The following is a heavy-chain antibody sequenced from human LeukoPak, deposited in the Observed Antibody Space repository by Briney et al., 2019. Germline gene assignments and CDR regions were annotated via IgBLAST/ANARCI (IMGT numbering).Heavy chain of an antibody. V-gene: IGHV5-51*01. J-gene: IGHJ5*02. CDR2: IYPGDSDT. CDR3: ARRAFEYSSSFYWFDP. CDR1: GYSITSYW. D-gene: IGHD6-6*01. Sequence: GESLKISCKGSGYSITSYWIGWVRQMPGKGLEWMGIIYPGDSDTRYSPSFQGQVTISADKSISTAYLQWSSLTASDTAMYYCARRAFEYSSSFYWFDPWGQGTLVTVSS.